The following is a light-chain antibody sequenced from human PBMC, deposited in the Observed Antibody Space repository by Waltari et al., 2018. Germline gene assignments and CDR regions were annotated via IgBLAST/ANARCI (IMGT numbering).Light chain of an antibody. CDR1: QSISSY. Sequence: EIQMTQSPSSLSASVGDRVTITCRASQSISSYLHWYQQKPGKAPKLLIYAASSLQSGVPSSLSGSGSGTDFTLTIRSLQPEDFATYFCQQTYAAPLTFGGGTKVDI. V-gene: IGKV1-39*01. CDR2: AAS. J-gene: IGKJ4*01. CDR3: QQTYAAPLT.